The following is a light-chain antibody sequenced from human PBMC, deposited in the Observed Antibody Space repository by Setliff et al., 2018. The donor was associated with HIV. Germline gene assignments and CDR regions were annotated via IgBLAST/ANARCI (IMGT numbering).Light chain of an antibody. CDR3: TSYRIANTWLFGGGTTTWL. CDR1: SSDVGGYNY. Sequence: QSALTQPASVSGSPGQSITISCTGTSSDVGGYNYVSWYQQHPGKAPKLMIYEVSNRPSGVSNRFSGSKSGNTASLTISGLQAEDEADYYCTSYRIANTWLFGGGTTTWLFGGGTKVTVL. V-gene: IGLV2-14*01. J-gene: IGLJ3*02. CDR2: EVS.